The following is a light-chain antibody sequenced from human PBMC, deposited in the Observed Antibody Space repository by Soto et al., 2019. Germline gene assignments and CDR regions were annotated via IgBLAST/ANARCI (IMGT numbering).Light chain of an antibody. CDR1: QSVRSSN. Sequence: EIVLTQTPGILSLSPGERATLSCRASQSVRSSNLAWYQQKPGQAPRLLIYAASSRATGIPDRFSGSGSGTDFTLTISRLEPEDFAVYFCQQYGTSPRTFGQGTQL. CDR2: AAS. CDR3: QQYGTSPRT. J-gene: IGKJ2*01. V-gene: IGKV3-20*01.